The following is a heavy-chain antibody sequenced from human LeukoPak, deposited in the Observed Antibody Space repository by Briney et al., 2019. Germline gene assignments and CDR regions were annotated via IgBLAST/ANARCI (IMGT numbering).Heavy chain of an antibody. Sequence: ASVKVSCKASGYTFTGYYMHWVRQAPGQGLEWMGWVNPNSGGTKYAQKFQGRVTMTRDTSISTAYMELSRLRSDDTAVYYCARENWESPNYSYGMDVWGQGTTVTVSS. D-gene: IGHD7-27*01. J-gene: IGHJ6*02. CDR2: VNPNSGGT. CDR1: GYTFTGYY. V-gene: IGHV1-2*02. CDR3: ARENWESPNYSYGMDV.